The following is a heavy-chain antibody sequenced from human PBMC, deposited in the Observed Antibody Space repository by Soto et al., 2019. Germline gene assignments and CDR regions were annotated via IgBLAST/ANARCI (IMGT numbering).Heavy chain of an antibody. CDR1: GGTLNKHA. Sequence: QVQLVQSGAEVKKPGSSVKVSCKASGGTLNKHAITWVRRAPGQGLEWLGGIIPMFGIPNYPQKFQGRVTITADDSTNTSHMELHSLTSDDTAVYYCGRGGTSGWLQGAYDVWGQGTMVTVSS. J-gene: IGHJ3*01. V-gene: IGHV1-69*01. CDR3: GRGGTSGWLQGAYDV. CDR2: IIPMFGIP. D-gene: IGHD6-13*01.